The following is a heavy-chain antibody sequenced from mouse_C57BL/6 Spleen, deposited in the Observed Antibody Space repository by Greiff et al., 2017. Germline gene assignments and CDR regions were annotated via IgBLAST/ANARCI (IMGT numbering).Heavy chain of an antibody. CDR3: ASLDSSGYGYAMDY. CDR1: GFSLTSYA. CDR2: IWTGGGT. D-gene: IGHD3-2*02. J-gene: IGHJ4*01. Sequence: VQLQQSGPGLVAPSQSLSITCTVSGFSLTSYAISWVRQPPGKGLEWLGVIWTGGGTNYNSALKSRLSISKDNSKSQVFLKMNSLQTDDTARYYCASLDSSGYGYAMDYWGQGTSVTVSS. V-gene: IGHV2-9-1*01.